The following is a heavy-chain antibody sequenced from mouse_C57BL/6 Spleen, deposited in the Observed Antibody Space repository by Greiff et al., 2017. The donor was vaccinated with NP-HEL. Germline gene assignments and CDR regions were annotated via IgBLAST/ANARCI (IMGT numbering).Heavy chain of an antibody. V-gene: IGHV1-64*01. Sequence: VKLQQPGAELVKPGASVKLSCKASGYTFTSYWMHWVKQRPGQGLEWIGMIHPNSGSTNYNEKFKSKATLTVDKSSSTAYMQLSSLTSEDSAVYYCAREGDYYGSSYGFAYWGQGTLDTVSA. J-gene: IGHJ3*01. D-gene: IGHD1-1*01. CDR3: AREGDYYGSSYGFAY. CDR1: GYTFTSYW. CDR2: IHPNSGST.